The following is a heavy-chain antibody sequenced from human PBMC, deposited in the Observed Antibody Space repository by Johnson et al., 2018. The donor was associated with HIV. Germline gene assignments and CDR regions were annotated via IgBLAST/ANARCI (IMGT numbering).Heavy chain of an antibody. Sequence: QMLLVESGGGFVQPGGSLRLSCAASGFTVSSNYMSWVRQAPGKGLEWISYISSGGSSIYYADSVRGRFTISRDNAKKSLFLQLNRLRAGDTAVYHCARGGTYNWAPDRIVKAFDIWGQGTMVTVSS. D-gene: IGHD1-20*01. V-gene: IGHV3-11*04. CDR1: GFTVSSNY. CDR2: ISSGGSSI. CDR3: ARGGTYNWAPDRIVKAFDI. J-gene: IGHJ3*02.